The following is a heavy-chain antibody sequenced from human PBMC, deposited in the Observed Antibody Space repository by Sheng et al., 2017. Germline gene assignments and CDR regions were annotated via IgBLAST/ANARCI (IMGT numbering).Heavy chain of an antibody. J-gene: IGHJ4*02. D-gene: IGHD3-10*01. CDR3: AREGYGSGSYYIEIPPYYFDY. Sequence: QVQLVQSGAEVKKPGASVKVSCKASGYTFTSYGISWVRQAPGQGLEWMGWISAYNGNTNYAQKLQGRVTMTTDTSTSTAYMELRSLRSDDTAVYYCAREGYGSGSYYIEIPPYYFDYWGQGTLVTVSS. CDR2: ISAYNGNT. V-gene: IGHV1-18*01. CDR1: GYTFTSYG.